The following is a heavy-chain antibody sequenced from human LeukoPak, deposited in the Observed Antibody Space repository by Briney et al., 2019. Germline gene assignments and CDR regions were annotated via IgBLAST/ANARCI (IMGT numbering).Heavy chain of an antibody. D-gene: IGHD5-18*01. J-gene: IGHJ4*02. CDR1: KFPFTIYA. CDR2: ITSSGETT. Sequence: GGSLRLSCAASKFPFTIYAMSWVRQAPGKGLEWVSSITSSGETTYYAGSVKGRFTISRDNAKNSLYLQMNSLRAEDTAVYYCARDRGGYSYGRIDYWGQGTLVTVSS. V-gene: IGHV3-23*01. CDR3: ARDRGGYSYGRIDY.